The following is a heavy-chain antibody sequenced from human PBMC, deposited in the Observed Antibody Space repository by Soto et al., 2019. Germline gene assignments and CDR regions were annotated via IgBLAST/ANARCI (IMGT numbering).Heavy chain of an antibody. CDR3: VGALTYEVPYYYYGMDV. CDR2: IKQGGNEK. Sequence: PGGSLRRSCAASGFSFSTYLMSWVRQAPGKGLEWVANIKQGGNEKFYVDSVKGRFTISRDNDKKSLYLQMDSLRVEDTAVYYCVGALTYEVPYYYYGMDVWGQGTTVTVSS. D-gene: IGHD3-16*01. CDR1: GFSFSTYL. V-gene: IGHV3-7*01. J-gene: IGHJ6*02.